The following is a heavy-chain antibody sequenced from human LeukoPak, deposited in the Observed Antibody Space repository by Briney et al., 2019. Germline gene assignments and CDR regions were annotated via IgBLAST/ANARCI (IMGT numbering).Heavy chain of an antibody. V-gene: IGHV3-21*01. Sequence: GGSLRLSCAASGFTFSSYSMNWVRQAPGKGLEWVSSISSSSSYIYYADSVKGRFTISRDNAKNSLFLQMNSLRVEDTAVYYCASIGYSSSSLDYWGRGTLLTVSS. CDR2: ISSSSSYI. CDR1: GFTFSSYS. D-gene: IGHD6-6*01. CDR3: ASIGYSSSSLDY. J-gene: IGHJ4*02.